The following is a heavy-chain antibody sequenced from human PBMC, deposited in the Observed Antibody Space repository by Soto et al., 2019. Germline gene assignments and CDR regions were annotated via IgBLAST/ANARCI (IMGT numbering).Heavy chain of an antibody. D-gene: IGHD1-1*01. CDR3: ARGSQLERDALDI. CDR2: IYYTGHT. J-gene: IGHJ3*02. Sequence: VQLQESGPGLVKPSQTLSLTCSVSGVSINSGGYYWSWIRHHTGKGLEWIGYIYYTGHTFYNASLNSRVATSLDTSKNQFALKLSSVTAADTAVYSCARGSQLERDALDIWGQGTMVTVSS. CDR1: GVSINSGGYY. V-gene: IGHV4-31*03.